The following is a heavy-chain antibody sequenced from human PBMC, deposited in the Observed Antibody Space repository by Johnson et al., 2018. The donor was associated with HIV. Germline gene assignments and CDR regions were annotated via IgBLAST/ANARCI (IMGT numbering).Heavy chain of an antibody. CDR3: AILEVVPAAIHSPDAFDI. CDR2: ISYDGSNK. J-gene: IGHJ3*02. Sequence: QMQLVESGGGVVQPGRSLRLSCAASGFTFSSYGMHWVRQAPGKGLEWVAVISYDGSNKYYADSVKGRFTISRDNSKNTLYLQMNSLRAEDTAVYYCAILEVVPAAIHSPDAFDIWGQGTMVTVSS. D-gene: IGHD2-2*01. CDR1: GFTFSSYG. V-gene: IGHV3-30*03.